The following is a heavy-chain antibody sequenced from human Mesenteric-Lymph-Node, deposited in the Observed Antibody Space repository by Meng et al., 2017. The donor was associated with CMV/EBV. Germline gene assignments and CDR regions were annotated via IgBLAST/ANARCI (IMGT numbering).Heavy chain of an antibody. Sequence: GESLKISCAASGFTFSDYYMSWIRQAPGKGLEWVSYISSSGSTIYYADSVKGRFTISRDNAKNSLYLQMNSLRAEDTAVYYCASTRTVTIFGVVTSDYWGQGTLVTVSS. CDR3: ASTRTVTIFGVVTSDY. V-gene: IGHV3-11*01. J-gene: IGHJ4*02. CDR2: ISSSGSTI. D-gene: IGHD3-3*01. CDR1: GFTFSDYY.